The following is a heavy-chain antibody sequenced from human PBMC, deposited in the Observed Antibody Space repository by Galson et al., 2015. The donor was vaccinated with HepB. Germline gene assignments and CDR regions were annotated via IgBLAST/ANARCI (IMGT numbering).Heavy chain of an antibody. CDR2: IIPIFGTA. J-gene: IGHJ3*02. Sequence: SVKVSCKASGYTFTSYGISWVRQAPGQGLEWMGGIIPIFGTANYAQKFQGRVTITADESTSTAYMELSSLRSEDTAVYYCARVGSCMSSSTSCYEGGAFDIWGQGTMVTVSS. CDR3: ARVGSCMSSSTSCYEGGAFDI. V-gene: IGHV1-69*13. CDR1: GYTFTSYG. D-gene: IGHD2-2*01.